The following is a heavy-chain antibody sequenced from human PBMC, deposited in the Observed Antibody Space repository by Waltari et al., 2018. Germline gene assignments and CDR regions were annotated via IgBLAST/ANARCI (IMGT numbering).Heavy chain of an antibody. CDR3: AREVSHIGAAVLDY. J-gene: IGHJ4*02. V-gene: IGHV4-39*07. Sequence: QLQLQESGPGLVKPSETLSLTCPVYGGSISSISYYWGWIRQPPGKGLEWIGSIYYSGSTYYNPSLKSRVTISVDTSKNQFSLKLSSVTAADTAVYYCAREVSHIGAAVLDYWGQGTLVTVSS. CDR2: IYYSGST. CDR1: GGSISSISYY. D-gene: IGHD3-22*01.